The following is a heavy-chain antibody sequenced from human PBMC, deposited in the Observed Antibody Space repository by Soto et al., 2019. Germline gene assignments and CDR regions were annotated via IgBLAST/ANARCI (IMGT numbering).Heavy chain of an antibody. V-gene: IGHV4-34*01. CDR3: ARTQLSKYGSSTGCQGGNWFDP. J-gene: IGHJ5*02. D-gene: IGHD2-2*01. CDR1: GGSFSGYY. CDR2: INHSGST. Sequence: QVQLQQWGAGLLKPSESLSLSCDVYGGSFSGYYWSWIRQAPGQGLEWIGEINHSGSTTYNPSIKRRVTISVDTSNNQYSQMLSSVPAADTAVYYCARTQLSKYGSSTGCQGGNWFDPWGQGTLVTVSS.